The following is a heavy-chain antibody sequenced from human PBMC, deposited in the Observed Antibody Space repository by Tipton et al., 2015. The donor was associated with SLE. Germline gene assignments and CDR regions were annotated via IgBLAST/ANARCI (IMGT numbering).Heavy chain of an antibody. V-gene: IGHV3-33*08. D-gene: IGHD2-2*01. J-gene: IGHJ5*02. CDR3: ARDRCSRTSRENWFDP. Sequence: SLRLSCAASGFTFSSYGMHWVRQAPGKGLEWVAVIWYDGSNKYYADSVKGRFTISRDNAKNTLYLQMNSLRAEDTAVYYCARDRCSRTSRENWFDPWGQGTLVTVSS. CDR1: GFTFSSYG. CDR2: IWYDGSNK.